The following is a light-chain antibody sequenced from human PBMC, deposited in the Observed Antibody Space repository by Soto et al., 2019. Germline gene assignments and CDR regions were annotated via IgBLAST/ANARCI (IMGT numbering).Light chain of an antibody. CDR2: DAS. CDR3: QQYNNWPQT. Sequence: ETLMTQSPDTLSVSLGERATLSCRASQILRSSLAWYQQKPGQAPRLLIYDASTRATGIPARFSGSGSGTDFTLTISGLQSEDFAVYYCQQYNNWPQTFGQGTKVDIK. CDR1: QILRSS. J-gene: IGKJ1*01. V-gene: IGKV3-15*01.